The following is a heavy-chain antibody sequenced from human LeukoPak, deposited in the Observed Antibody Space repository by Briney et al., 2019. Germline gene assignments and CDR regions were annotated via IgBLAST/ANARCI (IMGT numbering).Heavy chain of an antibody. CDR2: INSDGNDR. Sequence: PGGSLRLSCAASTFTFSRYWMHWVRQAPGEGLVWVSRINSDGNDRNYADSVKGRFTISRDNAKNTLYLQMNSLRAEDTAVYYCVRDMGYYDKVWGQGTLVTVSS. CDR1: TFTFSRYW. J-gene: IGHJ4*02. V-gene: IGHV3-74*01. D-gene: IGHD3-22*01. CDR3: VRDMGYYDKV.